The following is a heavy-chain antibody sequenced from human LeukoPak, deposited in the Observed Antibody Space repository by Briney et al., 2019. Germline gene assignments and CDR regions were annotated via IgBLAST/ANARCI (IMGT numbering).Heavy chain of an antibody. Sequence: SETLSLTCTVSGGSISSGSYYWSWIRQPTGKGLEWIGRIYTSGSTNYNPSLRSRVTISVDTSKNQFSLKLSSVTAADTAVYYCAREIIVVVPAAISSYNWSDPWGQGTLVTVSS. CDR2: IYTSGST. CDR3: AREIIVVVPAAISSYNWSDP. V-gene: IGHV4-61*02. J-gene: IGHJ5*02. D-gene: IGHD2-2*01. CDR1: GGSISSGSYY.